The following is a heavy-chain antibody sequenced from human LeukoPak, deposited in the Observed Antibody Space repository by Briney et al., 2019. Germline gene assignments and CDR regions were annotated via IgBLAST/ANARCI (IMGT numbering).Heavy chain of an antibody. CDR2: IYSGGRT. CDR1: GFTVSNNY. V-gene: IGHV3-53*01. J-gene: IGHJ4*02. Sequence: PEGSLRLSCAVSGFTVSNNYMNWVRQAPGKGLEWVSIIYSGGRTYYADSAKGRFTISRDIFKNTVYLQMNSLRAEDTAVYYCAREGATTAFDYWGQGTLVTVSS. CDR3: AREGATTAFDY. D-gene: IGHD1-26*01.